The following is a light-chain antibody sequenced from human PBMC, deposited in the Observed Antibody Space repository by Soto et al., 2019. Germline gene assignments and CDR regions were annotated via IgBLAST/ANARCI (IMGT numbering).Light chain of an antibody. J-gene: IGKJ1*01. V-gene: IGKV1-5*03. CDR1: QSVRTW. Sequence: QLTQSPSAQAASVGDRVTSSSRASQSVRTWLAWFQQKPGKAPKLLIYKATTLESGVPSRFSGSGSGTEFTLTISSLQPDDFATYYCQHYNSYSEAFGQGTKVDIK. CDR2: KAT. CDR3: QHYNSYSEA.